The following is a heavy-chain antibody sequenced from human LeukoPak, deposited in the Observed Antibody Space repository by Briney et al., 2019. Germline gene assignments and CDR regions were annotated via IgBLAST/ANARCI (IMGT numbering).Heavy chain of an antibody. CDR1: GHTFTGYY. V-gene: IGHV1-2*02. J-gene: IGHJ4*02. D-gene: IGHD3-10*01. CDR2: INANSGGT. CDR3: ARNGYGSGSYS. Sequence: ASVKVSCKASGHTFTGYYMHWVRQAPGQGLEWMGWINANSGGTNYAQKFQGRVTMARDTSISTAYMELSRLRSDDTAVYYCARNGYGSGSYSWGQGTLVTVSS.